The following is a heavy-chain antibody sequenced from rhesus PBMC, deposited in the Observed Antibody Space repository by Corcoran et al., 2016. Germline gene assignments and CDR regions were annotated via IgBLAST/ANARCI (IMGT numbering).Heavy chain of an antibody. CDR1: GLTFSSYG. Sequence: EVQLVESGGGLVQPGGSLRLSCAASGLTFSSYGMHWVRQAPGKGLVRVAVISVDGSKKYYEDSVKDRFTMSRDNCKNMLYRQMNNLKWEDTAVYYCARDPSTVNFDDWGQGVLVTGSS. V-gene: IGHV3-54*02. D-gene: IGHD4-23*01. J-gene: IGHJ4*01. CDR2: ISVDGSKK. CDR3: ARDPSTVNFDD.